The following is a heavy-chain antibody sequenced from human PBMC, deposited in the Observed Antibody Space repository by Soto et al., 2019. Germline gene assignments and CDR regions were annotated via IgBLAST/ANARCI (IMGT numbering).Heavy chain of an antibody. J-gene: IGHJ4*02. CDR1: GGTFSSYT. Sequence: SVKVSCKASGGTFSSYTISWVRQAPGQGLEWMGRVIPILGIANYAQKFQGRVTITADKSTSTAYMELSSLRSEDTAVYYCACYGSGSPFDYWGQGALVTVSS. V-gene: IGHV1-69*02. CDR3: ACYGSGSPFDY. D-gene: IGHD3-10*01. CDR2: VIPILGIA.